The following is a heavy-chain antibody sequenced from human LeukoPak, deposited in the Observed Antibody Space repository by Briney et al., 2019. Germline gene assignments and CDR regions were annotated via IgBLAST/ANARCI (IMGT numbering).Heavy chain of an antibody. D-gene: IGHD2-15*01. CDR3: AKDRAISGVGWYYFDY. CDR1: GFTFSSYA. J-gene: IGHJ4*02. Sequence: TGGSLRLSCAASGFTFSSYAMNWVRQAPGKGLEWVSAISGSGGSTYYADSVRGGFTISRDNSKNTLYLQKNSLRAEDTAVYYCAKDRAISGVGWYYFDYWGQGTLVTVSS. V-gene: IGHV3-23*01. CDR2: ISGSGGST.